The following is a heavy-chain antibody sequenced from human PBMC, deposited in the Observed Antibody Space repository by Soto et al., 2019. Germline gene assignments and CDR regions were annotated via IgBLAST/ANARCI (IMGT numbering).Heavy chain of an antibody. V-gene: IGHV4-59*08. CDR3: VGQAFGPLHDLVDV. J-gene: IGHJ6*02. CDR2: VHHSGGS. D-gene: IGHD3-10*01. Sequence: QVQLQESGPGLVKPSEALSLSCTVSGGSISSYSWSWFRQSPGKRMEWIGYVHHSGGSSYNPSLQSRDPVSLDTSKSQFAPNVPSVTATDTAVYYCVGQAFGPLHDLVDVWGQGTTVTVSS. CDR1: GGSISSYS.